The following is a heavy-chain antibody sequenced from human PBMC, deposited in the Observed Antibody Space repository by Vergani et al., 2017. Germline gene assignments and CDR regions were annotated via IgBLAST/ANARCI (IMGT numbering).Heavy chain of an antibody. Sequence: QVQLVESGGGVVQPGRSLRLSCAASGFTFSSYAMHWVRQAPGKGLEWVAVISYDGSNKYYADSVKGRFTISRDNSKNTLYLQMNSLRAEDTAVYYCARYMDVWGKGTTVTVSS. J-gene: IGHJ6*03. CDR3: ARYMDV. CDR1: GFTFSSYA. CDR2: ISYDGSNK. V-gene: IGHV3-30-3*01.